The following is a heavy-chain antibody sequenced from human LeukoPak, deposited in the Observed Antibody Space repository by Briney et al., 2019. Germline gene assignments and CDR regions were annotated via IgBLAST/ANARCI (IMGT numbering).Heavy chain of an antibody. CDR1: GFTFSSYS. J-gene: IGHJ4*02. CDR2: ISSSSSTI. V-gene: IGHV3-48*01. CDR3: ARDPYYDSSGYEGTPS. Sequence: GGSLRLSCAASGFTFSSYSMNWVRQAPGKGLEWVSYISSSSSTIYYADSVKGRFTISRDNAKNSLYLQMNSLRAEDTAVYYCARDPYYDSSGYEGTPSWGQGTLVTVSS. D-gene: IGHD3-22*01.